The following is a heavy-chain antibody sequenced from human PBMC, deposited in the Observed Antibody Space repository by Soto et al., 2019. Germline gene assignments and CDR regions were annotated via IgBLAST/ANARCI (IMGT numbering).Heavy chain of an antibody. D-gene: IGHD2-21*02. J-gene: IGHJ6*02. Sequence: PGGSLRLSCAASGFTFSSYGMHWVRQAPGKGLEWVAVIWYDGSNKYYADSVKGRFTISRDNSKNTLYLQMNSLRAEDTAVYYCAREDIVVVTAIGGENYYYGMDVWGQGTTVTVSS. CDR3: AREDIVVVTAIGGENYYYGMDV. CDR1: GFTFSSYG. V-gene: IGHV3-33*01. CDR2: IWYDGSNK.